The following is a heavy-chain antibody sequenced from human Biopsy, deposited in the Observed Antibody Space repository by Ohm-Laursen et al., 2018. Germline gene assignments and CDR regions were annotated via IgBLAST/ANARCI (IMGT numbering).Heavy chain of an antibody. J-gene: IGHJ3*01. D-gene: IGHD3-22*01. V-gene: IGHV4-4*07. CDR1: GGDINNYY. Sequence: SDTLSLTCNVSGGDINNYYWSWIRQPAGKGLEWIGRIYPGGSTNYNPSPKSRVTMSVDTSKKQLSLSLRSVTAADTAMYYCASVVLGPTNDAFDLWGQGTMVVVSS. CDR2: IYPGGST. CDR3: ASVVLGPTNDAFDL.